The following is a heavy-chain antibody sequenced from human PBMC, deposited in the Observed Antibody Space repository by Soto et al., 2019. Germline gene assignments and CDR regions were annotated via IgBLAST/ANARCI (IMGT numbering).Heavy chain of an antibody. D-gene: IGHD3-10*01. CDR1: GYTFTGYA. J-gene: IGHJ6*02. CDR3: ARDLRVRGTYYYYYGMDV. Sequence: ASVKVSCKASGYTFTGYAMHWVRQAPGQRLEWMGWINAGNGNTKYSQKFQGRVTITRDTSASTAYMELSSLRSEDTAVYYCARDLRVRGTYYYYYGMDVWGQGTMVTVSS. V-gene: IGHV1-3*01. CDR2: INAGNGNT.